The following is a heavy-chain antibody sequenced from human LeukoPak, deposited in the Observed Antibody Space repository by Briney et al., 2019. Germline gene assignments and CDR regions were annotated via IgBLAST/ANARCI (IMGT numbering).Heavy chain of an antibody. Sequence: GGSLRLSCAASGFTFSSYAMSWVRQAPGKGLEWVSAISGSGGSTYYADSVKGRFTISRDNSKNTLHLQMNSLRAEDTAVYYCAKYPNYCSGGSCIEYYFDYWGQGTLVTVSS. J-gene: IGHJ4*02. V-gene: IGHV3-23*01. CDR1: GFTFSSYA. CDR3: AKYPNYCSGGSCIEYYFDY. CDR2: ISGSGGST. D-gene: IGHD2-15*01.